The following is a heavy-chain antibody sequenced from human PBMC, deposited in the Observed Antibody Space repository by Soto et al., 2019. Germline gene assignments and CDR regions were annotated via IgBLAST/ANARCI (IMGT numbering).Heavy chain of an antibody. CDR1: GYIFVNYG. CDR2: ISPYTGNT. V-gene: IGHV1-18*01. Sequence: QVQLEQSGDEVKKPGASVKVSCKASGYIFVNYGIASVRQAPGQGLEWLGWISPYTGNTYYATKVQGRLTLTTDTTPSTAFMDLGSLTSADTAVYFCAMVDLYVTPTPQDVWGQGTTVTVSS. J-gene: IGHJ6*02. CDR3: AMVDLYVTPTPQDV. D-gene: IGHD3-16*01.